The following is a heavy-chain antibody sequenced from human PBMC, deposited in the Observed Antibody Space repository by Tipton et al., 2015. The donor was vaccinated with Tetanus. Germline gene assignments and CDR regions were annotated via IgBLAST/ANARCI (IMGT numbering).Heavy chain of an antibody. CDR3: ARDGFYYGSGSYYRAF. D-gene: IGHD3-10*01. J-gene: IGHJ4*02. Sequence: SLRLSCAASGFTFSNYAMAWVRQAPGKGLEWVSGISVRGSHTYYADPVKGRFSISRDNSKNTVYLQMNSLRPEDTAVYYCARDGFYYGSGSYYRAFWGQGTLVTVSP. CDR2: ISVRGSHT. CDR1: GFTFSNYA. V-gene: IGHV3-23*01.